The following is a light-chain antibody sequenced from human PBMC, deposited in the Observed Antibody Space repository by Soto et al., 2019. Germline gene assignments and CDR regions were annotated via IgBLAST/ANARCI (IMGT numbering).Light chain of an antibody. Sequence: EIVMTQSPATLSVSPGERATLSCRASQSLSSNVAWYQQKPGQAPRLVIHGTSTRATGIPARFSGSGSGTEFTLTISSLQSEDFAVYYCQQYNNWPLTFGGGTKVEIK. CDR3: QQYNNWPLT. CDR2: GTS. CDR1: QSLSSN. V-gene: IGKV3-15*01. J-gene: IGKJ4*01.